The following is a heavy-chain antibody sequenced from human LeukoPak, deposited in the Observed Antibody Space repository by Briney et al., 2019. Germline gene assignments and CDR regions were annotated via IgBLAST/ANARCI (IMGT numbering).Heavy chain of an antibody. CDR3: ARTSLVYSGSYYDY. CDR2: IKQDGSQK. Sequence: PGGSLRLSCAASGFTFSTYWMTWVRQAPGKGLVWVANIKQDGSQKSYVDSVKGRFTISRDNAKNSLYLQMNSLRAEDTAVYYCARTSLVYSGSYYDYWGQGTLVTVSS. D-gene: IGHD1-26*01. V-gene: IGHV3-7*01. J-gene: IGHJ4*02. CDR1: GFTFSTYW.